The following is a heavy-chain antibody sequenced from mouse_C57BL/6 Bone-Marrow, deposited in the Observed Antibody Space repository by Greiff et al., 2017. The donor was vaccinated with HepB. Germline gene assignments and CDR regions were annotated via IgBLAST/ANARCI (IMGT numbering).Heavy chain of an antibody. Sequence: EVQLVESGGGLVQPGGSMKLSCAASGFTFSDAWMDWVRQSPEKGLEWVAEIRNKANNHATYYAESVKGRFTISRDDSKSSVYLQMNSLRAEDAGIYYCTRNWDWYFDVWGTGTTVTVSS. V-gene: IGHV6-6*01. D-gene: IGHD4-1*01. CDR2: IRNKANNHAT. J-gene: IGHJ1*03. CDR1: GFTFSDAW. CDR3: TRNWDWYFDV.